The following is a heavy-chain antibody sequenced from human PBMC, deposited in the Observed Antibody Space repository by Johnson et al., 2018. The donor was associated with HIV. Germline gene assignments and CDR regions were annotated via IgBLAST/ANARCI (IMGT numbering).Heavy chain of an antibody. CDR3: ARDPMVRGAGGFDI. CDR2: MWYDGSNR. J-gene: IGHJ3*02. Sequence: QVQLVESGGGVVQPGRSLRLSCAASGFTFSTYGMHWVRQAPGKGLEWVAVMWYDGSNRYYADSVKGRFTISRDNSKNTLYMQMNSLRVADTAVYYCARDPMVRGAGGFDIWGQGTMVTVSS. CDR1: GFTFSTYG. D-gene: IGHD3-10*01. V-gene: IGHV3-33*01.